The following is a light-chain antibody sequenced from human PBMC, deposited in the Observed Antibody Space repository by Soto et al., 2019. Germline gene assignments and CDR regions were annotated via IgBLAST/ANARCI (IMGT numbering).Light chain of an antibody. V-gene: IGKV3-15*01. J-gene: IGKJ4*01. CDR1: QSISNN. Sequence: EIVMTQSPATLSVSPGEGATLSCRASQSISNNLAWYQQKPGQPPRLLIYGASNRAAGVAARFSGSGSGTEFTLSITSLQSEDFAVYYCQQYDNWPPLTFGGGTKVEIK. CDR3: QQYDNWPPLT. CDR2: GAS.